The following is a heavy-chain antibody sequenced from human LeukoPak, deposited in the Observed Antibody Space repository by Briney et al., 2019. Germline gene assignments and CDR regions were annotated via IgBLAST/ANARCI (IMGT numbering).Heavy chain of an antibody. V-gene: IGHV4-4*07. CDR2: IYSSGST. J-gene: IGHJ3*02. CDR1: GGSISSDY. D-gene: IGHD1-14*01. CDR3: AKVDRNYNGHAFDI. Sequence: SETLSLACGVSGGSISSDYWSWIRQPAGKGLEWIGRIYSSGSTNYNPSLKSRVTMSLDTSKNQFSLNLSSVTAADTAVYYCAKVDRNYNGHAFDIWGQGTMVTVSP.